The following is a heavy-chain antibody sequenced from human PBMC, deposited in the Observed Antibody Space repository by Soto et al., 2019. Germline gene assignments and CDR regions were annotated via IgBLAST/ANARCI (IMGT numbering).Heavy chain of an antibody. D-gene: IGHD3-22*01. CDR3: ARVSEDDRVVPVTMRGGWFAS. J-gene: IGHJ5*01. Sequence: QVHLVQSGAEVKKPGASVMISCKTSGYPFTTSGLHWLRQAPGQSLEWMGWVNPDIADTKYSHKLQDRFTITADTSASTGYMELSRLRPEDTALYYCARVSEDDRVVPVTMRGGWFASWGQGTLVTVSS. CDR2: VNPDIADT. CDR1: GYPFTTSG. V-gene: IGHV1-3*01.